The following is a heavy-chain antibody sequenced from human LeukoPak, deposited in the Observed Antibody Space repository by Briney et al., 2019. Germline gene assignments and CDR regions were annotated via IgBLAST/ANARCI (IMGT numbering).Heavy chain of an antibody. J-gene: IGHJ4*02. Sequence: SVTVSCKASGYTFTSYAMNWGRQAPGQGLEWSGWINTNTGNATYAQGFTGRFVFSLDTSLSTAYLQISSLKAEDTAVYYCAREVRAFDYWGQGTLVTVSS. V-gene: IGHV7-4-1*02. CDR1: GYTFTSYA. CDR3: AREVRAFDY. D-gene: IGHD4-11*01. CDR2: INTNTGNA.